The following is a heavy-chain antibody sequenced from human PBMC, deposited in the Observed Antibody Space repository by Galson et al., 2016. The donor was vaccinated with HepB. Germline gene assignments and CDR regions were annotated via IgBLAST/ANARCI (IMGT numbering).Heavy chain of an antibody. D-gene: IGHD3-3*01. CDR3: ARGLTIFGLGHYYYHGMGG. CDR2: IYHSGSGST. Sequence: LSLTCTVSGGSITSDGYYWSWIRQHPGKGLEWIGCIYHSGSGSTYYNPSLKSRATISVDTSKNQFSLRLSSVTAADTAVYYCARGLTIFGLGHYYYHGMGGGGQATTLSVSS. V-gene: IGHV4-31*03. CDR1: GGSITSDGYY. J-gene: IGHJ6*01.